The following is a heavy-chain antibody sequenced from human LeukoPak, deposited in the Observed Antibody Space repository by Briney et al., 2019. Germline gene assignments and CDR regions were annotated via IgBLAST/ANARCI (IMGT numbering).Heavy chain of an antibody. CDR3: AREGSSGWTSGYYFDY. CDR2: TYYRSKWYN. CDR1: GDSVSINSAA. D-gene: IGHD6-19*01. Sequence: SQTLSLTFAISGDSVSINSAAWNWLRQSPSRGLEWLGRTYYRSKWYNDYAVSVKSQITINPDTSKNQFSLQLNSVTPEDTAVYYCAREGSSGWTSGYYFDYWGQGTLVTVSS. J-gene: IGHJ4*02. V-gene: IGHV6-1*01.